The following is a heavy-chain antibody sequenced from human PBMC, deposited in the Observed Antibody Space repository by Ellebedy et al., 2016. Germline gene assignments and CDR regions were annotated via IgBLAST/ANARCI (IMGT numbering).Heavy chain of an antibody. Sequence: GGSLRLXCAASGFTFSNAWMSWVRQAPGKGLEWVGRIKSKTDGGTTDYAAPVKGRFTISRDDSKNTLYLQMNSLKTEDTAVYYCTTGPNDFWSGYYRFDYWGQGTLVTVSS. CDR2: IKSKTDGGTT. V-gene: IGHV3-15*01. CDR3: TTGPNDFWSGYYRFDY. D-gene: IGHD3-3*01. CDR1: GFTFSNAW. J-gene: IGHJ4*02.